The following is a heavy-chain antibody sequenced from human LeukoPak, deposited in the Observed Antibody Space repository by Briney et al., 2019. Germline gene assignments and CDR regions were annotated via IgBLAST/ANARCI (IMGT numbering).Heavy chain of an antibody. D-gene: IGHD5-18*01. CDR2: ITWNSGST. V-gene: IGHV3-9*01. Sequence: GGSLRLSCAASGFTFDDYAMNWVRQAPGKGLEWVSGITWNSGSTGYADSVKGRFTISRDNAKNSLYLRMNSLRAEDTALYYCAKDTRYSYGYGMDVWGQGTTVTVSS. CDR1: GFTFDDYA. J-gene: IGHJ6*02. CDR3: AKDTRYSYGYGMDV.